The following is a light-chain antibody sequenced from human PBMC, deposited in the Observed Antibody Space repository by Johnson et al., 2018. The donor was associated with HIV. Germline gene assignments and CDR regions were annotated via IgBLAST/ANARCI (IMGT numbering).Light chain of an antibody. CDR2: ENN. CDR3: GTWDSSLSAYV. Sequence: QSVLTQPPSVSAAPGQRVTISCSGSSSNIGKNYVSWYQQLPGTAPKLLIYENNKRPSGIPDRFSGSKSGTSATLGIPGLQTENEADYYCGTWDSSLSAYVFGIGTKVTVL. V-gene: IGLV1-51*02. J-gene: IGLJ1*01. CDR1: SSNIGKNY.